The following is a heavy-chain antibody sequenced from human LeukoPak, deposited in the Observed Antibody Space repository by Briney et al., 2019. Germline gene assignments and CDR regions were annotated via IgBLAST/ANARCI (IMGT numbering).Heavy chain of an antibody. CDR2: IYYSGST. Sequence: AWVRQPPGKGLEWIGSIYYSGSTYYHPSLKGRVTISVDTSKNQFSLKLSSVTAADTAVYYCASITMIVGGRYPDYWGQGTLVTVSS. CDR3: ASITMIVGGRYPDY. J-gene: IGHJ4*02. D-gene: IGHD3-22*01. V-gene: IGHV4-39*01.